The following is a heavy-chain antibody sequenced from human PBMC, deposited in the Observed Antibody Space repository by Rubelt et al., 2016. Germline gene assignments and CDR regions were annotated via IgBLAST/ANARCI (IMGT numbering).Heavy chain of an antibody. Sequence: GLEWVSYISSGSSTIHYADSVKGRFTISRDNAKNTLYLQMNSLRVEDTAVYYCARKEGPTDHYYYGMDVWGRGTTVTVSS. CDR3: ARKEGPTDHYYYGMDV. D-gene: IGHD4-11*01. V-gene: IGHV3-48*04. J-gene: IGHJ6*02. CDR2: ISSGSSTI.